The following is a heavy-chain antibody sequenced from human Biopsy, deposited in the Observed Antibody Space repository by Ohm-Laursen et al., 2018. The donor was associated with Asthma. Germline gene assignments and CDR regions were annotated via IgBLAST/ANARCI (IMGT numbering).Heavy chain of an antibody. V-gene: IGHV3-30-3*01. J-gene: IGHJ4*02. D-gene: IGHD3-16*02. CDR2: ISYDGSNK. CDR1: GFTFSSYA. CDR3: ARDLHPTNHLGELSEGFDY. Sequence: SLRLSCSASGFTFSSYAMHWVRQAPGRGLEWVAVISYDGSNKYYADSVKGRFTISRDNSKNTLYLQMNSLRAEDTAVYYCARDLHPTNHLGELSEGFDYWGQGTLVTVSS.